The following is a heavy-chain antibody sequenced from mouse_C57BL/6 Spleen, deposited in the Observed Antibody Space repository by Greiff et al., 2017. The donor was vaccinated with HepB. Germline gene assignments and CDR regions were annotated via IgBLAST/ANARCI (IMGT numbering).Heavy chain of an antibody. CDR2: IYPGDGDT. CDR1: GYAFSSSW. CDR3: ARAPAQAYYFGD. J-gene: IGHJ2*01. V-gene: IGHV1-82*01. Sequence: VQLQQSGPELVKPGASVKISCKASGYAFSSSWMNWVMQRPGKGLEWVGRIYPGDGDTNYNGKFKGKATLTADKSNSTAYMQLSSLTSEDSAVYFYARAPAQAYYFGDWGKGTTLTVSS. D-gene: IGHD3-2*02.